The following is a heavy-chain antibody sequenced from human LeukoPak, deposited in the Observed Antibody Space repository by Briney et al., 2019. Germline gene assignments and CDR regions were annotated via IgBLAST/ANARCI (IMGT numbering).Heavy chain of an antibody. D-gene: IGHD3-10*01. V-gene: IGHV4-34*01. CDR3: ARDPDGSGSNY. CDR1: GGSFSGYY. J-gene: IGHJ4*02. CDR2: INHSGST. Sequence: SETLSLTCAVYGGSFSGYYWSWIRQPPGKGLEWIGEINHSGSTYYNPSLKSRVTISVDTSKNQFSLKLSSVTAADTAVYYCARDPDGSGSNYWGQGTLVTVSS.